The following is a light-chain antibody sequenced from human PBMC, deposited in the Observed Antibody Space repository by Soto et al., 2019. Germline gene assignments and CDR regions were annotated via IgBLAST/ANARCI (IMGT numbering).Light chain of an antibody. CDR3: QQYGRSGT. Sequence: EIVLTQSTGTMSLSPVERATFSCRASQSVSNNYLAWYQQKPGQAPRLLIYGASNRATGIPDRFSGSGSGTDFTLTISRLEPEDFAVYYCQQYGRSGTFGQGTKVDIK. CDR1: QSVSNNY. V-gene: IGKV3-20*01. CDR2: GAS. J-gene: IGKJ1*01.